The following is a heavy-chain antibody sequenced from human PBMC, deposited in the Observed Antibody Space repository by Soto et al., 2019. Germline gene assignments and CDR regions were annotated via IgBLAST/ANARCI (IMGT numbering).Heavy chain of an antibody. CDR3: VKDDRILGRRYFDL. D-gene: IGHD2-15*01. V-gene: IGHV3-23*01. CDR1: VFTFSSYA. CDR2: ISFSDGGT. Sequence: PGGSLRLSGAASVFTFSSYAMTWVRQAPGKGLEWVSSISFSDGGTYYADSVKGRLTISRDNSKNTLFLQMNSLRVEDTAVYYCVKDDRILGRRYFDLWGRGTLVTVSS. J-gene: IGHJ2*01.